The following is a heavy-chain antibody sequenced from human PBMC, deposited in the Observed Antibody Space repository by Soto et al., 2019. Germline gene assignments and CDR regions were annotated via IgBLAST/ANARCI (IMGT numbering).Heavy chain of an antibody. V-gene: IGHV4-4*02. CDR2: IYHSGST. CDR3: ASSFSTVTTRLYYYYGMDV. Sequence: PSETLSLTCAVSGGSISSSNWWSWVRQPPGKGLEWIGEIYHSGSTNYNPSLKSRVTISVDKSKNQFSLKLSSVTAADTAVYYCASSFSTVTTRLYYYYGMDVWGQGTRVTVSS. J-gene: IGHJ6*02. CDR1: GGSISSSNW. D-gene: IGHD4-17*01.